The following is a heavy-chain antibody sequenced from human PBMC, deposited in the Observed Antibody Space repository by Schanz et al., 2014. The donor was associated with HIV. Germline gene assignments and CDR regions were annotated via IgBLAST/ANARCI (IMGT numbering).Heavy chain of an antibody. CDR1: GFTFSGYW. J-gene: IGHJ6*02. CDR2: INSDGSST. D-gene: IGHD3-3*01. CDR3: ARDYRFLQEYYYGMDV. V-gene: IGHV3-74*01. Sequence: EVQLLESGGGLVQPGGSLRLSCVASGFTFSGYWMHWVRQAPGKGLVWVSRINSDGSSTTYADYVKGRFTISRDNAKNTLYLQMNSLRAEDTAVYYCARDYRFLQEYYYGMDVWGQGTTVSVS.